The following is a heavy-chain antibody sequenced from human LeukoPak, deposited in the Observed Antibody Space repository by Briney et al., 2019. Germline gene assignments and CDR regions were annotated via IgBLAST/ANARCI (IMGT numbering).Heavy chain of an antibody. J-gene: IGHJ4*02. CDR2: FSGTSSNT. V-gene: IGHV3-23*01. D-gene: IGHD5-12*01. CDR3: AKGSIVATTNFDY. Sequence: PGGSLRLSCAASGFTFSTYAMSWVRQAPGRGLEWVSTFSGTSSNTYYSDSVRGRFTISRDNSKNTLHLQMNYLRVEDTAVYYCAKGSIVATTNFDYCGQGTLVTVSS. CDR1: GFTFSTYA.